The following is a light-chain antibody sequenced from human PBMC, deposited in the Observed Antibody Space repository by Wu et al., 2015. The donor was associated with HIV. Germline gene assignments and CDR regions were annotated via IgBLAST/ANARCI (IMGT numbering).Light chain of an antibody. V-gene: IGKV3D-20*02. CDR2: GTS. CDR1: QSVSSNY. CDR3: QQHSNWLT. Sequence: EIVLTQSPGTLSLSPGERATLSCRASQSVSSNYLAWYQQKPGQAPSLLIYGTSSRATGIPDRFSGSGSGTDFTLTISRLEPEDFAVYYCQQHSNWLTFGGGTKVEIK. J-gene: IGKJ4*01.